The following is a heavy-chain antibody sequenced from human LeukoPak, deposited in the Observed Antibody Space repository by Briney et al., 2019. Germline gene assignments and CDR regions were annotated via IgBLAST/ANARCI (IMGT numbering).Heavy chain of an antibody. V-gene: IGHV1-46*01. D-gene: IGHD4-17*01. Sequence: ASVKVSCKASGYTFTTYYVHWVRQAPGQGLEWMGITNPSGGGTNYAQKFQGRVTMTRDTFTSTVYMELSSLRSEDTAVYYCARGLDYGDAWGQGTLVTVSA. J-gene: IGHJ5*02. CDR3: ARGLDYGDA. CDR1: GYTFTTYY. CDR2: TNPSGGGT.